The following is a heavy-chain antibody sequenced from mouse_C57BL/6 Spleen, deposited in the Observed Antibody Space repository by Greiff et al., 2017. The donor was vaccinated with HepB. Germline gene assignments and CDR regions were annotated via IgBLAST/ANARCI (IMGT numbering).Heavy chain of an antibody. Sequence: DVQLQESGPGLVKPSQSLSLTCSVTGYSITSGYYWNWIRQFPGNKLEWMGYISYDGSNNYNPSLKNRISITRDTSKNQFFLKLNSVTTEDTATYYCARGGPIYYDYDADLHYWGQGTTLTVSS. CDR1: GYSITSGYY. CDR2: ISYDGSN. CDR3: ARGGPIYYDYDADLHY. D-gene: IGHD2-4*01. J-gene: IGHJ2*01. V-gene: IGHV3-6*01.